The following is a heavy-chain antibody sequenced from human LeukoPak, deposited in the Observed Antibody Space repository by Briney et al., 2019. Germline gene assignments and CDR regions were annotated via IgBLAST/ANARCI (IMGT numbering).Heavy chain of an antibody. D-gene: IGHD3-22*01. J-gene: IGHJ4*02. Sequence: TTSETLSLTCTVSGYSISSGYYWGWIRQPPGKGLEWIGSIYHSGSTYYNPSLKSRVTISVDTSKNQFSLKLSSVTAADTAVYYCASEEEYDSSGYYSDDYWGQGTLVTVSS. V-gene: IGHV4-38-2*02. CDR1: GYSISSGYY. CDR2: IYHSGST. CDR3: ASEEEYDSSGYYSDDY.